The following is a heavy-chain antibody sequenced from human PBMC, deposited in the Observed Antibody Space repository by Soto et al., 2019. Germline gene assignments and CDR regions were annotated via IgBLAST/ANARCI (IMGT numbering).Heavy chain of an antibody. D-gene: IGHD4-4*01. J-gene: IGHJ6*02. CDR3: ARDSKVLSVTPLLYYYYGMDV. Sequence: SESLSLTCTVSGGSISGEGYYWSWIRQPPEKGQEWIGYIYYSGSTNYNPSLKSRVTISVDTSKNQFSLKLSSVTAADTAVYYCARDSKVLSVTPLLYYYYGMDVWGQGTTVTVSS. V-gene: IGHV4-61*08. CDR2: IYYSGST. CDR1: GGSISGEGYY.